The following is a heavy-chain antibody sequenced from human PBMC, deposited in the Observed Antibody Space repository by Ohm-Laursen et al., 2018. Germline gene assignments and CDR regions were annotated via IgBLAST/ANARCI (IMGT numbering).Heavy chain of an antibody. CDR1: GFTFNTYA. D-gene: IGHD1-14*01. V-gene: IGHV3-23*01. Sequence: SLRLSSAASGFTFNTYAMSWVRQAPGKGLEWVSGVCGSGICPYYADSVKGRFTISRDNSENTLYLQMNSLRAEDTAVYYCAKAHLKNLDYWGQGSLVTVSS. CDR2: VCGSGICP. J-gene: IGHJ4*02. CDR3: AKAHLKNLDY.